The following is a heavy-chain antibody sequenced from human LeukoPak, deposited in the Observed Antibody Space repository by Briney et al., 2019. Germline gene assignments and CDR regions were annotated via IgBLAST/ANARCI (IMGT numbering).Heavy chain of an antibody. CDR3: ARQGGSGWQDFDC. J-gene: IGHJ4*02. CDR2: IYYSGST. CDR1: GGSISSSSYY. V-gene: IGHV4-39*01. D-gene: IGHD6-19*01. Sequence: PSETLSLTXTVSGGSISSSSYYWGWIRQPPGKGLEWIGSIYYSGSTYYNPSLKSRVTISVDTSKNQFSLKLSSVTAADTAVYYCARQGGSGWQDFDCWGQGTLVTVSS.